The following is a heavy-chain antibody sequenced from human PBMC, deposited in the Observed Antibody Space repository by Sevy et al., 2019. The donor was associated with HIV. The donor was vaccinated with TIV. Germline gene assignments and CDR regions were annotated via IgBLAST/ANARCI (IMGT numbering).Heavy chain of an antibody. J-gene: IGHJ5*02. CDR2: IYPGDSDT. CDR1: GYSFTSYW. Sequence: GESLKISCKGSGYSFTSYWIGWVRQMPGKGLEWMGIIYPGDSDTRYSPSFQGQVTISADKSISTAYLQWSSLKASDTAMYYCARGVCSGGSCYSGIISWFDPWGQGTLVTVSS. CDR3: ARGVCSGGSCYSGIISWFDP. D-gene: IGHD2-15*01. V-gene: IGHV5-51*01.